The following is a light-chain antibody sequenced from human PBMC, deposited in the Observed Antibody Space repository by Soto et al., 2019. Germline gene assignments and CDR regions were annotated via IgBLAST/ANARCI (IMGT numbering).Light chain of an antibody. CDR2: LGP. V-gene: IGKV2-28*01. CDR1: QSLRLSNGYNY. Sequence: DIVMTQSPLSLPVTPGEPASISCRSSQSLRLSNGYNYLDWYLQKQGQSPRFLVYLGPNRASGVPDRFSGSGSGKDFTLKISRVEAEDVGVYYCMQALQTPPEYTFGQGTKLEIK. CDR3: MQALQTPPEYT. J-gene: IGKJ2*01.